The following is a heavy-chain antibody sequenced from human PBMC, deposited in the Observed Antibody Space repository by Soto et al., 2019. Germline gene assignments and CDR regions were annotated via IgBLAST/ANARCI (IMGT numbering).Heavy chain of an antibody. CDR2: IGYSGAT. CDR3: ARGGDSSKWFAP. Sequence: SETLSITCTFSVGSITSAGSRWSRIRQHPGKGPEWIAFIGYSGATSYNPSLASRVTISVDTSKSQFSLNLRSVNAADTAVYYCARGGDSSKWFAPWGQGTMVTVSS. V-gene: IGHV4-31*03. D-gene: IGHD2-15*01. CDR1: VGSITSAGSR. J-gene: IGHJ5*02.